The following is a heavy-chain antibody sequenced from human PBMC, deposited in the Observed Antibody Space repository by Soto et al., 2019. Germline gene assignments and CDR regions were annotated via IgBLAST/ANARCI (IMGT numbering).Heavy chain of an antibody. Sequence: ASVKVSCKTSGYTFTDHGLSWVRQAPGQGLEWLGWVSPYNGNTKYAQKFRGRVTMTTDTSTRTPYMELRSLRPDDTAVYYCARVIAARPDYGMDVWGQGTTVTVSS. D-gene: IGHD6-6*01. V-gene: IGHV1-18*01. CDR3: ARVIAARPDYGMDV. J-gene: IGHJ6*02. CDR2: VSPYNGNT. CDR1: GYTFTDHG.